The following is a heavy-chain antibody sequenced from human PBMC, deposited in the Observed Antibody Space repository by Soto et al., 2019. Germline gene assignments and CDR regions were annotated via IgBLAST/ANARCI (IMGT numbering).Heavy chain of an antibody. CDR3: ARGMGYGSGNSYYYYGMDV. Sequence: PGGSLRLSCAASGFPFSSYSMNWVRQAPGKGLEWVSSISSSSSYIYYADSVKGRFTISRDNAKNSLYLQMNSLRAEDTAVYYSARGMGYGSGNSYYYYGMDVWGQGTTVTV. V-gene: IGHV3-21*01. J-gene: IGHJ6*02. D-gene: IGHD3-10*01. CDR1: GFPFSSYS. CDR2: ISSSSSYI.